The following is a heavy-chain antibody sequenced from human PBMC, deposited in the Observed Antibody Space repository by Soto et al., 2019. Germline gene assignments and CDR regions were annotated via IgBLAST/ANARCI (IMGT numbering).Heavy chain of an antibody. D-gene: IGHD5-12*01. CDR2: IYYSGST. V-gene: IGHV4-59*12. Sequence: SETLSLTCTVSGGSISNYYWTLIRQPPGKGLEWIGYIYYSGSTYYNPSLKSRVTISVDTSKNQFSLKLSSVTAADTAVYYCARGRISSVEMATHPFDYWGQGTLVTVSS. J-gene: IGHJ4*02. CDR1: GGSISNYY. CDR3: ARGRISSVEMATHPFDY.